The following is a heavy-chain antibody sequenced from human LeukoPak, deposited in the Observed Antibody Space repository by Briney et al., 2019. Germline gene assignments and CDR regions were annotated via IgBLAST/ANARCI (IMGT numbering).Heavy chain of an antibody. CDR1: GFTFSSYG. Sequence: LTGRSLRLSCAASGFTFSSYGMHWVRQAPGKGLEWVAVIWYAGSNKYYADSVKGRFTISRDNSKNTLYLQMNSLRAEDTAVYYCARGTTLTYCSGGSRCRLRGYYFDYWGQGTLVTVSS. V-gene: IGHV3-33*01. CDR3: ARGTTLTYCSGGSRCRLRGYYFDY. J-gene: IGHJ4*02. D-gene: IGHD2-15*01. CDR2: IWYAGSNK.